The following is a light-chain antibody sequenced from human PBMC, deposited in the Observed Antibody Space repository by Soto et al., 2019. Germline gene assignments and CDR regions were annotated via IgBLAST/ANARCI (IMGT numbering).Light chain of an antibody. CDR2: ENN. J-gene: IGLJ3*02. Sequence: QSVLTQPPSVSAAPGQKVTISFSGSSSNIRNNYVSWYQQLPGTAPKLLIYENNKRPSGVPDRFSGSQSGTSATLGITGLQTGDEADYYCGAWDSSLSVVVFGGGTKVTVL. V-gene: IGLV1-51*02. CDR3: GAWDSSLSVVV. CDR1: SSNIRNNY.